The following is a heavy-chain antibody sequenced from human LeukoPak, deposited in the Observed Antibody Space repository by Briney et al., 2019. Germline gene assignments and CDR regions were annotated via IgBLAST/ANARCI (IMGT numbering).Heavy chain of an antibody. Sequence: SETLSLTCAVYGGSFSGYYWSWIRQPPGKGLEWIGEINHSGSTNYNPSLKSRVTISVDTSKNQFSLKLSSVTAADTAVYHCAREEDYYDSSGYYSIAFDIWGQGTMVTVSS. V-gene: IGHV4-34*01. CDR3: AREEDYYDSSGYYSIAFDI. CDR2: INHSGST. J-gene: IGHJ3*02. D-gene: IGHD3-22*01. CDR1: GGSFSGYY.